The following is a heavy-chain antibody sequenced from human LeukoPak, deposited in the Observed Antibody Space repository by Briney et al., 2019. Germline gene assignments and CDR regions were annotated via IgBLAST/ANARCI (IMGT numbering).Heavy chain of an antibody. V-gene: IGHV3-23*01. D-gene: IGHD1-1*01. CDR1: GFTFSSYA. CDR2: ISGTGGST. CDR3: AKVHNWNAGYLVKYYYYYYGMDV. J-gene: IGHJ6*04. Sequence: PGGSLRLSCAASGFTFSSYAMSWVRQAPGKGLEWVSAISGTGGSTYYADSVKGRFTISRDNSKNTLYLQMNSLRAEDTAVYYCAKVHNWNAGYLVKYYYYYYGMDVWGKGTTVTVSS.